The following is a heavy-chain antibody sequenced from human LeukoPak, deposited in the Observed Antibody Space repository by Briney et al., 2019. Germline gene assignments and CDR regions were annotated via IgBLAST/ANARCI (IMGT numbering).Heavy chain of an antibody. CDR1: GGSISSYQ. CDR3: ARDGSSWPFFDS. D-gene: IGHD6-13*01. CDR2: IFASGST. Sequence: SETLSLTCTVSGGSISSYQWSWVRQPAGKGLEWIGRIFASGSTNYNPSLKSRVTMSVDTSKNQFSLKLISVTAADTAVYYCARDGSSWPFFDSWGQGTLVTVSS. V-gene: IGHV4-4*07. J-gene: IGHJ4*02.